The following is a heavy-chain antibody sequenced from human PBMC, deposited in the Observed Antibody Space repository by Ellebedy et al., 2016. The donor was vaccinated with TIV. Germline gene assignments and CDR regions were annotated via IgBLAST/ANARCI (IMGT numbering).Heavy chain of an antibody. CDR1: GFSFRSYW. Sequence: GGSLRFSCAASGFSFRSYWMSWVRQAPGKGLEWVANIKQDGNEKYHVDSVRGRFTISRDNARNALYLQMNSLTVEDTAVYYCVTDGSYGDYLSPTHAFVFWGQGTMVAVSS. J-gene: IGHJ3*01. CDR2: IKQDGNEK. D-gene: IGHD4-17*01. V-gene: IGHV3-7*01. CDR3: VTDGSYGDYLSPTHAFVF.